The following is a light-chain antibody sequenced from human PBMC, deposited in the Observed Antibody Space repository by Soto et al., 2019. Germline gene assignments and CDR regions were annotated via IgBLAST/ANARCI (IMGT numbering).Light chain of an antibody. CDR2: AAS. CDR1: QGIRND. CDR3: QLYNRYSEA. V-gene: IGKV1-17*01. J-gene: IGKJ1*01. Sequence: IQMSQSPYCLTAASCASVPITCRASQGIRNDLGWYQQKPGKAPKLLIYAASSLQSGVPSRFSGSGSGTEFTLTISSLQPDDFATYSCQLYNRYSEAFGQGTKVDIK.